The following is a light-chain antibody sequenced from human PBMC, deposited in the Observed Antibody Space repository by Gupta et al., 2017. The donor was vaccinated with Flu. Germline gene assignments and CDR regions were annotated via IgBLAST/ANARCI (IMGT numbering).Light chain of an antibody. CDR3: CSYAGSSTWV. V-gene: IGLV2-14*01. Sequence: TSSDVGSYNYVSWYQQYPGKAPKVMIYEVSNRPSGVSNRFSGSKSGNTASLTISGLQAEDEADYYCCSYAGSSTWVFGTGTTVTVL. J-gene: IGLJ1*01. CDR2: EVS. CDR1: SSDVGSYNY.